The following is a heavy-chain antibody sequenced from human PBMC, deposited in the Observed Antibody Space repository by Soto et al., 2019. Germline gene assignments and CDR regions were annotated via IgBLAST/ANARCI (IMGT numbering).Heavy chain of an antibody. CDR3: ARDPGVSAHDCYHNAVDV. V-gene: IGHV3-21*01. D-gene: IGHD3-10*01. J-gene: IGHJ6*02. Sequence: GGSLRLSCIASGFTFRTYTMNWVRQAPGKGLEWVSGIRGFSPYTFYAESVKGRFTISRDNAKNSLYLQMNSLRAEDTAVYYCARDPGVSAHDCYHNAVDVWGQGTPVTVSS. CDR2: IRGFSPYT. CDR1: GFTFRTYT.